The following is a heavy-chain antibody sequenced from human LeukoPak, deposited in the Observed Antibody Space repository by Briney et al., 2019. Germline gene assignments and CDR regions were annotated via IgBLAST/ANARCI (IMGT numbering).Heavy chain of an antibody. V-gene: IGHV2-70*11. CDR1: GFSLSTSGMY. D-gene: IGHD5-18*01. CDR2: IDWDDAK. J-gene: IGHJ4*02. CDR3: ARENNYGYDY. Sequence: SGPALVKPTRTLTLTCTYSGFSLSTSGMYVSWIRQPPGKALEWLARIDWDDAKYYSTSLKTRLTISKDTSKNQVVLTMTNMDPVDTATYYCARENNYGYDYWGQGTLVTVSS.